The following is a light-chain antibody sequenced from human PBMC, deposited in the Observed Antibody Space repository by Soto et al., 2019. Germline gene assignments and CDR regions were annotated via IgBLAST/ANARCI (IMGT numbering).Light chain of an antibody. CDR3: QQFGSSPLFT. Sequence: EIVLTQSPGTLSLSPGEIATLSCRASQSVSSSYLAWYQQKPGQAPRLLIYGASSRATGIPDRFSGSGSGTDFTLTISRREPEYCAVYYCQQFGSSPLFTFGPGTKVAVK. CDR1: QSVSSSY. CDR2: GAS. V-gene: IGKV3-20*01. J-gene: IGKJ3*01.